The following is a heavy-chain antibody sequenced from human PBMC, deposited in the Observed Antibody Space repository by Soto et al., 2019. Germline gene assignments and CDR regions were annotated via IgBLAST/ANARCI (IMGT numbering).Heavy chain of an antibody. J-gene: IGHJ4*02. D-gene: IGHD6-13*01. Sequence: ASEILSLTCTVSGGSISRYYWSWIRQPPGKRLESIGYIYYSGSTNYNPSLKSRVTISVDTSKNQFSLKLTSVTAADTAVYYCARRAAAAGTPFDYWGQGTLVTVSS. V-gene: IGHV4-59*01. CDR1: GGSISRYY. CDR3: ARRAAAAGTPFDY. CDR2: IYYSGST.